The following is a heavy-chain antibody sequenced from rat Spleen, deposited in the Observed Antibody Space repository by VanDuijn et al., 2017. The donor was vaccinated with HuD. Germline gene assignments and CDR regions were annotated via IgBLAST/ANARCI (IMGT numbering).Heavy chain of an antibody. CDR3: TTDNYCFAH. CDR2: ISYDGSST. J-gene: IGHJ3*01. CDR1: GFTFSDYH. V-gene: IGHV5-20*01. D-gene: IGHD1-10*01. Sequence: EVQLVESDGGLVQPGRSLKLSCAASGFTFSDYHMAWVRQAPTKGLEWVATISYDGSSTYYRDSVKGRFTISRDNAKSSLYLQMDSLRSEDTATYYCTTDNYCFAHWGQGTLVTVSS.